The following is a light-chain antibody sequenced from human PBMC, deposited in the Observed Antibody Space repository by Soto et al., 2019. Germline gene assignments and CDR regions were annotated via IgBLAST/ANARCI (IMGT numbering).Light chain of an antibody. CDR3: GTWDTSLSAAV. Sequence: QSVLTQPPAVSAAPGQKVTIACSGSNSNIGNNHVSWYQQLPGTAPKLLIYYNDRRPPWIPYRFSGSKSGTSATLGITGLQTGDEADYYCGTWDTSLSAAVFGGGTQLTVL. J-gene: IGLJ7*01. CDR2: YND. V-gene: IGLV1-51*01. CDR1: NSNIGNNH.